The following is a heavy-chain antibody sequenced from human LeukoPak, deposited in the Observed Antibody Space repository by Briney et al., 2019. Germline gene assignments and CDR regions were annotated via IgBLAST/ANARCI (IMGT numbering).Heavy chain of an antibody. J-gene: IGHJ2*01. V-gene: IGHV4-59*08. CDR3: VRHPTVTTGYFDV. CDR1: GGSISIYY. Sequence: PSETLSLTCTVSGGSISIYYWSWIWQPPGKGLEWIGYIYNTGITKYNPSLKSRVTISVDTSKNQFSLSLSSVTAADTAIYYCVRHPTVTTGYFDVWGRGTLVPVSS. D-gene: IGHD4-17*01. CDR2: IYNTGIT.